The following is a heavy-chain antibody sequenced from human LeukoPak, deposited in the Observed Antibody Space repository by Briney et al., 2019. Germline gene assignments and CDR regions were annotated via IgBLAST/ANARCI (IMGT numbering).Heavy chain of an antibody. V-gene: IGHV4-39*07. J-gene: IGHJ6*03. CDR3: ARVVNYDFWSGYSNYYYYMDV. Sequence: SETLSLTCTVSGGSISSSSYYWGWVRQPPGKGLEWIGEIYHSGSTNYNPSLKSRVTISVDKSKNQFSLKLSSVTAADTAVYYCARVVNYDFWSGYSNYYYYMDVWGKGTTVTVSS. D-gene: IGHD3-3*01. CDR1: GGSISSSSYY. CDR2: IYHSGST.